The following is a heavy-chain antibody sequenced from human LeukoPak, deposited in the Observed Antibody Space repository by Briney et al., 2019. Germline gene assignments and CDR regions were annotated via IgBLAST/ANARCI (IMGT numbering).Heavy chain of an antibody. Sequence: ASVKVSCKVSGYTLTELSMHWVRQAPGKGLEWMGGFDPEDGETIYAQKFQGRVTMTEDTSTDTAYMELSSLRSEDTAVYYCATVDGSSPNLDYWGQGTLVTVSS. CDR1: GYTLTELS. J-gene: IGHJ4*02. V-gene: IGHV1-24*01. CDR2: FDPEDGET. D-gene: IGHD6-13*01. CDR3: ATVDGSSPNLDY.